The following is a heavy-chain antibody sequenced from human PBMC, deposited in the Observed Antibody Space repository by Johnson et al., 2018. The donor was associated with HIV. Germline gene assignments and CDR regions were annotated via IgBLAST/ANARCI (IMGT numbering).Heavy chain of an antibody. V-gene: IGHV3-64*01. D-gene: IGHD3-10*01. Sequence: VQLMESGGGLVKPGGSLRLSCAASGFTFSTYAMHWVRQAPGKGLEYVSAISSNGGSTYYANSVDGRFTISRDNDKNTLYLEMGSLRVEDMAVYYCARSRGPMRKDAFDIWGQGTKVTVSS. CDR2: ISSNGGST. J-gene: IGHJ3*02. CDR3: ARSRGPMRKDAFDI. CDR1: GFTFSTYA.